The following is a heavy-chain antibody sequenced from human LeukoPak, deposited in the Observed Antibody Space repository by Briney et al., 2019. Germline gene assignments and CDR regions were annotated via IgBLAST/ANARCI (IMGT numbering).Heavy chain of an antibody. Sequence: SETLSLTCTVSGGSISSYYWSWIRQPPGKGLEWIGYIYYSGSTNYNPSLKSRVTISVDTSMNQFSLKLSSVTAADTAVYYCARDLGTTFDYWGRGTLVTVSS. J-gene: IGHJ4*02. CDR2: IYYSGST. CDR3: ARDLGTTFDY. V-gene: IGHV4-59*01. CDR1: GGSISSYY. D-gene: IGHD1-7*01.